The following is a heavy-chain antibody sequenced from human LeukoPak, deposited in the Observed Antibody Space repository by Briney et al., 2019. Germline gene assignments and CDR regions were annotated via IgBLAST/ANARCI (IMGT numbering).Heavy chain of an antibody. Sequence: GGSLRLSCAASGLTFSSYGMHWVRQAPGKGLEWVAVISYDGSNKYYADSVKGRFTISRDNSKNTLYLQMNSLRAEDTAVYYCARDRITVAATETSFDYWGQGTLVTVSS. CDR3: ARDRITVAATETSFDY. J-gene: IGHJ4*02. D-gene: IGHD6-19*01. CDR2: ISYDGSNK. V-gene: IGHV3-30*03. CDR1: GLTFSSYG.